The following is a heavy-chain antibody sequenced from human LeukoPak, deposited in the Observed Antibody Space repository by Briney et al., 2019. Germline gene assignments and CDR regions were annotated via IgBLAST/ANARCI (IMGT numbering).Heavy chain of an antibody. CDR3: ATGEH. J-gene: IGHJ4*02. CDR2: VDPEDSRT. CDR1: GYTFTSYG. Sequence: GASVKVSCKASGYTFTSYGISWVRQAPGKGLEWLGLVDPEDSRTIYAEKFQGRVTITADTSTDTAYMELSSLRSEDTAVYYCATGEHWGQGTLVTVSS. V-gene: IGHV1-69-2*01.